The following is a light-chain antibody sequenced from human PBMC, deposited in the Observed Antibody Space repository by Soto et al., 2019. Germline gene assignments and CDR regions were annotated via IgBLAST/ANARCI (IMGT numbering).Light chain of an antibody. CDR2: SDA. CDR3: AAWDDSLNGPV. CDR1: NSNIGSYS. J-gene: IGLJ2*01. Sequence: QAVVTQPPSASGTPGQRVTISCSGSNSNIGSYSVNWYRHLPGTAPKLLVFSDAQRPSGVPDRFSGSKSSPSASLAISGLQSEDEADYYCAAWDDSLNGPVFGGGTKLTVL. V-gene: IGLV1-44*01.